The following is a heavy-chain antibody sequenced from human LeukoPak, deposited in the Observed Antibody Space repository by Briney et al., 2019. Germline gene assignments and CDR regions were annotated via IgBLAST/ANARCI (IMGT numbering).Heavy chain of an antibody. CDR2: IIPIFGTA. CDR3: ARSSGGYCSSTSCPPNYYYYGMDV. D-gene: IGHD2-2*01. CDR1: GGTFSSYA. J-gene: IGHJ6*02. Sequence: ASVKVSCKASGGTFSSYAISWVRQAPGQGLEWMGGIIPIFGTANYAQKFLGRVTITADESTSTAYMELSSLRSEDTAVYYCARSSGGYCSSTSCPPNYYYYGMDVWGQGTTVTVSS. V-gene: IGHV1-69*13.